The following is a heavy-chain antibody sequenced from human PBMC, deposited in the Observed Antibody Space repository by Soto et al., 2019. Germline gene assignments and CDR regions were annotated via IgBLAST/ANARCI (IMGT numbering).Heavy chain of an antibody. Sequence: GASVKVSCKASGGTFSSYTISWVRQAPGQGLEWMGRIIPILGIANYAQKFQGRVTITADKSTSTAYMELSSLRSEDTAVYYCARSRYCSSTSCLNYYYYYYMDVWGKGTTVTVSS. V-gene: IGHV1-69*02. CDR1: GGTFSSYT. CDR2: IIPILGIA. CDR3: ARSRYCSSTSCLNYYYYYYMDV. D-gene: IGHD2-2*01. J-gene: IGHJ6*03.